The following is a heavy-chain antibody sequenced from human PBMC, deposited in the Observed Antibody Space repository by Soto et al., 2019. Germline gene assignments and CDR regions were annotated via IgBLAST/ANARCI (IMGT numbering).Heavy chain of an antibody. J-gene: IGHJ3*02. CDR3: ARGSNGRGAFDI. Sequence: SETLSLTCTVSGRSISSYYWSWIRQPPGKGLEWIGYIYYSGSTNYNPSLKSRVTISVDTSKNQFSLKLSSVTAADTAVYYCARGSNGRGAFDIWGQGTMVTVSS. CDR2: IYYSGST. CDR1: GRSISSYY. D-gene: IGHD1-1*01. V-gene: IGHV4-59*01.